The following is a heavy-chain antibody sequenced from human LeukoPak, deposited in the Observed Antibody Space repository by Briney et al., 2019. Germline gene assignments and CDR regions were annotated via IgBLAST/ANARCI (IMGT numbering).Heavy chain of an antibody. J-gene: IGHJ4*02. CDR1: GGSVSRHY. CDR2: TYYSGST. Sequence: PSQTLSLTCAVSGGSVSRHYWSWIRQPPGKGLEWIGYTYYSGSTNYNPSLQSRVTISVDTSKNQFSLKLSSVTAADTAVYYCARGPKSYYFDYWGQGTLVTVSS. CDR3: ARGPKSYYFDY. V-gene: IGHV4-59*02.